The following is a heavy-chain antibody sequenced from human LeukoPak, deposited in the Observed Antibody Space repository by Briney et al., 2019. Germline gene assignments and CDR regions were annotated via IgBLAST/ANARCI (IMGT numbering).Heavy chain of an antibody. Sequence: ASVKVSCKASGGTFSSYAISWVRQAPGQGLEWMGWISAYNGNTNYAQKLQGRVTMTTDTSTSTAYMELRSLRSDDTAVYYCARGLYYYGSGSYPYYFDYWGQGTLVTVSS. CDR2: ISAYNGNT. CDR1: GGTFSSYA. V-gene: IGHV1-18*01. J-gene: IGHJ4*02. D-gene: IGHD3-10*01. CDR3: ARGLYYYGSGSYPYYFDY.